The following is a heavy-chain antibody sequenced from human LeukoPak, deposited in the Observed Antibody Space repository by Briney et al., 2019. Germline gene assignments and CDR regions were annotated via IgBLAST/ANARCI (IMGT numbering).Heavy chain of an antibody. V-gene: IGHV3-7*01. CDR2: IKQDGREK. J-gene: IGHJ6*02. D-gene: IGHD2-15*01. CDR1: GFSFGSYW. Sequence: PGGSLRLSYAASGFSFGSYWMSWVRQAPGKGLEWVANIKQDGREKYYVDSVKGRFTISRDNAKNSLYLQMNSLRAEDTAVYYCASGWTYGMDVWGQGTTVTVSS. CDR3: ASGWTYGMDV.